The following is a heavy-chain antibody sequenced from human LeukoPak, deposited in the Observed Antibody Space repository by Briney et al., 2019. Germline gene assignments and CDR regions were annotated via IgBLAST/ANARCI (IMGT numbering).Heavy chain of an antibody. D-gene: IGHD2-2*01. CDR2: ISGSGGST. Sequence: GGSLRLSCAASGFTFSSYAMSWVRQAPGKGLEWVSAISGSGGSTYYADSVKGRFTISRDNSKNTLYLQMNSLRAEDTAVYYCAKLGARYCSSTSCPPIAAAGYWGQGTLVTVSS. CDR1: GFTFSSYA. V-gene: IGHV3-23*01. CDR3: AKLGARYCSSTSCPPIAAAGY. J-gene: IGHJ4*02.